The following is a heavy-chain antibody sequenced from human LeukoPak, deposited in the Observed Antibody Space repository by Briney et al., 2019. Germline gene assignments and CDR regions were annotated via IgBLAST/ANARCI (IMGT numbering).Heavy chain of an antibody. CDR3: VTSYYDSSGYYDY. Sequence: GASVKVSCKASGYSFRKYGMTWVRQAPGQGLEWVGWVSTNNSNTNYAQKVQGRVALSTDTSTSTGYMELRSLRSEDTAVYYCVTSYYDSSGYYDYWGPGTLVTVSS. J-gene: IGHJ4*02. CDR2: VSTNNSNT. CDR1: GYSFRKYG. D-gene: IGHD3-22*01. V-gene: IGHV1-18*01.